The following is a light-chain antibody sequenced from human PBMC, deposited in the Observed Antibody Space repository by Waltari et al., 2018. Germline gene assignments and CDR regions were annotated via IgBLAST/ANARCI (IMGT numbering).Light chain of an antibody. CDR3: QQCDNIRGGNT. J-gene: IGKJ5*01. V-gene: IGKV1-33*01. CDR2: DAS. Sequence: DIQITQSPSSLSASLGDRVTITCHAIQDIKKYLNWYQQKPWKAPKILIYDASHLETGATLRFSGSGCGTDFTFTITSLQSEDIATYDCQQCDNIRGGNTFGQGTRLDIK. CDR1: QDIKKY.